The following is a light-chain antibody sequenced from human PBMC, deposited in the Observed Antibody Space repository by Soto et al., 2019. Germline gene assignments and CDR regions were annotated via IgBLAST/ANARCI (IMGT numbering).Light chain of an antibody. V-gene: IGKV3-20*01. CDR3: QQYGSSPIT. Sequence: EIVLTQSPGTLSLFPGERATLSCRASQSVERNYVAWYQQTPGQAPRLLIYGASTRATGVPYRFSASESGTDFTLTLSRVKPEDFALYFCQQYGSSPITFGQGTRLEIK. J-gene: IGKJ5*01. CDR2: GAS. CDR1: QSVERNY.